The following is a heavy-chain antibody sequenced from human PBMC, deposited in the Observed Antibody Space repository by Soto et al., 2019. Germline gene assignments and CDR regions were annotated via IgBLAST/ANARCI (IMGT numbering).Heavy chain of an antibody. D-gene: IGHD2-15*01. J-gene: IGHJ5*02. CDR1: GYTLTELS. CDR3: ATVLTIFFSGCSCYRGGDWFDP. V-gene: IGHV1-24*01. Sequence: ASVKVSCKVSGYTLTELSMHWVRQAPGKGLEWMGGFDPEDGETIYAQKFQGRVTMTEDTSTDTAYMELSSLRSEDTAVYYCATVLTIFFSGCSCYRGGDWFDPWGQGTLVTVSS. CDR2: FDPEDGET.